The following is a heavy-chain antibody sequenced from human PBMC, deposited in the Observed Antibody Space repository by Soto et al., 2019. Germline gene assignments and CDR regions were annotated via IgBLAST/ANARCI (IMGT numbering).Heavy chain of an antibody. Sequence: QVRLQEWGPGLVKPSQTLSLKCSVSGGSITTGGRYWSWIRQLPGKGLEWIGDIYYSGNTYYNACPKSRATISVEAAKNQFSLKLSSVTAAETAVYYCAQALVFTGGDGFDIWGQGRLVTVSS. CDR1: GGSITTGGRY. CDR2: IYYSGNT. J-gene: IGHJ3*02. V-gene: IGHV4-31*02. CDR3: AQALVFTGGDGFDI. D-gene: IGHD1-1*01.